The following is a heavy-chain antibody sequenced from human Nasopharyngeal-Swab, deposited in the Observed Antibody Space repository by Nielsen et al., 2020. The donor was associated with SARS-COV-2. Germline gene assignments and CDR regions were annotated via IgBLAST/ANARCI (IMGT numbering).Heavy chain of an antibody. J-gene: IGHJ6*02. CDR3: ARRIVGASGSMDV. CDR1: GGSISSYY. V-gene: IGHV4-59*12. CDR2: IYHSGST. D-gene: IGHD1-26*01. Sequence: SETLSLTCTVSGGSISSYYWSWIRQPPGKGLEWIGEIYHSGSTNYNPSLKSRVTISVDKSKNQFSLKLSSVTAADTAVYYCARRIVGASGSMDVWGQGTTVTVSS.